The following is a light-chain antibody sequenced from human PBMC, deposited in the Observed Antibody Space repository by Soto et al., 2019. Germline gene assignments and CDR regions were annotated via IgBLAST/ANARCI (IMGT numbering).Light chain of an antibody. CDR3: QQANSFPFT. J-gene: IGKJ2*01. Sequence: DIQMTQSPSPVSASVGDRVTITCRASQGISSRLAWYQQKPGKAPELLIYAASSLQIGVPSRFSGSGSVTDFTLTISIVQPEDFATYYYQQANSFPFTFGQGTNLMLK. CDR2: AAS. CDR1: QGISSR. V-gene: IGKV1-12*01.